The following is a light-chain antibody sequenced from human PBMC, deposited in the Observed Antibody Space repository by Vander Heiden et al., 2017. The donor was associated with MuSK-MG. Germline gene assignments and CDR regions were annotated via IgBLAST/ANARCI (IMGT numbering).Light chain of an antibody. V-gene: IGKV1-39*01. CDR2: AAS. CDR3: QQSDSLPLT. CDR1: QNILTY. J-gene: IGKJ3*01. Sequence: DIQMTQSPASLSASVGDRVTITCRSSQNILTYLNWYQEKPGKAPKLLISAASSLQSGVPSRFSGSESGTDFTLTISRLQPEDFATYYCQQSDSLPLTFGHGTKVDIK.